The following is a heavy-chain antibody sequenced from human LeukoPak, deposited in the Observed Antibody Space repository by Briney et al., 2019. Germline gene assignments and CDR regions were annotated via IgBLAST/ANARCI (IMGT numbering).Heavy chain of an antibody. D-gene: IGHD3-22*01. CDR1: GASISSSY. CDR3: ARDQTYYVSSGYYYVTYLQH. J-gene: IGHJ1*01. CDR2: MSRGGST. V-gene: IGHV4-4*07. Sequence: PSETLSLTCTVSGASISSSYCTWIRQSAGEGLEWIGRMSRGGSTTCNPSFKGRVTMSLDTSKRQFSLNLSSVTAADTAVYYCARDQTYYVSSGYYYVTYLQHWGQGILVTVSS.